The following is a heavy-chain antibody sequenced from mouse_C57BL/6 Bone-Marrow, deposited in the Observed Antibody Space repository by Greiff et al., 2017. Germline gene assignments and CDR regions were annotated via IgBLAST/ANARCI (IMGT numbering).Heavy chain of an antibody. CDR3: ARGYYYGSSYFDY. V-gene: IGHV1-82*01. CDR2: LYPGDGDT. Sequence: QVQLQQSGPELVKPGASVTISCKASGYAFSSSWMNWVKQRPGKGLEWIGRLYPGDGDTNYNGKFKGKATLTADKSSSTAYMQLSSLTSEDSAVYFCARGYYYGSSYFDYWGQGTTLTVSS. J-gene: IGHJ2*01. D-gene: IGHD1-1*01. CDR1: GYAFSSSW.